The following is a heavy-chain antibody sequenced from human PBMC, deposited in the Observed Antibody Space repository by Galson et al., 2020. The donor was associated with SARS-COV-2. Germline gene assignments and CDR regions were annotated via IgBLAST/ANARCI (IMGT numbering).Heavy chain of an antibody. V-gene: IGHV1-24*01. CDR2: FDPEDGET. CDR3: AGERPYCSGGSCFYYYYGMDV. J-gene: IGHJ6*02. Sequence: ASVKVSCKVSGYTLTELSMHWVRQAPGKGLEWMGGFDPEDGETIYAQKFQGRVTMTEDTSTDTAYMELSSLRSEDTAVYYCAGERPYCSGGSCFYYYYGMDVWGQGTTVTVSS. D-gene: IGHD2-15*01. CDR1: GYTLTELS.